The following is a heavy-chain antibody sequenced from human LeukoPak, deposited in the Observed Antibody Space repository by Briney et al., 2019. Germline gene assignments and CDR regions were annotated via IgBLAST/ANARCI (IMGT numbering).Heavy chain of an antibody. CDR3: TRDQTPYY. V-gene: IGHV3-23*01. Sequence: GGSLRLSCAASGFTFSSYAMSWVRQAPGKGLEWVASISDSGGRTYHADSVKGRFTISRDNSKNTLFLQMNSLKTEDTAVYYCTRDQTPYYWGQGTLVTVSS. CDR2: ISDSGGRT. CDR1: GFTFSSYA. J-gene: IGHJ4*02.